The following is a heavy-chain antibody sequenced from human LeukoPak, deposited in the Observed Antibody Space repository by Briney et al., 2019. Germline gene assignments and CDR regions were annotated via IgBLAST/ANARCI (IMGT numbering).Heavy chain of an antibody. J-gene: IGHJ4*02. CDR3: ARTTYYDFWSGYYTFDY. CDR2: IYYSGST. V-gene: IGHV4-39*01. Sequence: SETLSLTCTVSGGSISSSSYYWGWIRQPPGKGLEWIGSIYYSGSTYYNPSLKSRVTISVVTSKNQFSLKLSSVTAADTAVYYCARTTYYDFWSGYYTFDYWGQGTLVTVSS. D-gene: IGHD3-3*01. CDR1: GGSISSSSYY.